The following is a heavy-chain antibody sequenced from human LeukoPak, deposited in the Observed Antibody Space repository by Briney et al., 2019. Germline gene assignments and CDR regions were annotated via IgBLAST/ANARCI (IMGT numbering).Heavy chain of an antibody. CDR1: GFTFSSYS. Sequence: GGSLRLSCAASGFTFSSYSMNWVRQAPGKGLEGVSSISSSSSYIYYADSVKGRFTISRDNAKNSLYLQMNSLRAEDTAVYYCARDYYDSSGYRSWDYWGQGTLVIVSS. J-gene: IGHJ4*02. CDR2: ISSSSSYI. D-gene: IGHD3-22*01. V-gene: IGHV3-21*01. CDR3: ARDYYDSSGYRSWDY.